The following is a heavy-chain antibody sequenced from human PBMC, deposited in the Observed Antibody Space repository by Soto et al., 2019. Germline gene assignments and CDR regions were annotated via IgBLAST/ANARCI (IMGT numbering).Heavy chain of an antibody. D-gene: IGHD1-26*01. Sequence: EVQLVESGGGLVQPGGSLRLSCAASGFTFSSYSMNWVRQAPGKGREWVSYISSSSSTIYYADSVKGRFTISRDNPKNSLYLQLTTLRDEDTAVYYCARGHELTWFAPWGQGTLVTVSS. CDR3: ARGHELTWFAP. V-gene: IGHV3-48*02. J-gene: IGHJ5*02. CDR1: GFTFSSYS. CDR2: ISSSSSTI.